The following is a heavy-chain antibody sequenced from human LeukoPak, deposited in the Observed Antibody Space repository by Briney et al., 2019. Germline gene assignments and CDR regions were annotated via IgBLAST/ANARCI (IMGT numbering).Heavy chain of an antibody. CDR1: GYTFTHYY. V-gene: IGHV1-69-2*01. J-gene: IGHJ4*02. D-gene: IGHD2-15*01. Sequence: ASVHISCKVSGYTFTHYYMHWVQQAPGKGLAWLGLVDPEDGETLYAEKFQGRVTITADTSTDTAYMELSGLRSEVTPVSYCPTWGVVAPTLIFDYWGQGTLVTVSS. CDR3: PTWGVVAPTLIFDY. CDR2: VDPEDGET.